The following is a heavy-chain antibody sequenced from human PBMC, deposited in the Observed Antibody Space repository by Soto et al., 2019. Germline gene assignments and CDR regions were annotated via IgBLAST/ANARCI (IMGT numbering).Heavy chain of an antibody. Sequence: SETLSLTCSISGGSISGYYWSWIRQTPGKGLEWIGYVHYSGSTKYNPSLESRVSISVDTSRNQFSLRVTSVTAADTAVYYCAKYRRTGAEGYTLDFWGQGILVTVS. J-gene: IGHJ4*02. D-gene: IGHD2-15*01. CDR3: AKYRRTGAEGYTLDF. CDR1: GGSISGYY. V-gene: IGHV4-59*01. CDR2: VHYSGST.